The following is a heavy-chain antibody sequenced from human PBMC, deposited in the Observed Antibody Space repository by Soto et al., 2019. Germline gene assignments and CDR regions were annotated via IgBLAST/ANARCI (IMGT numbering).Heavy chain of an antibody. CDR3: ARVVMTTVPASYYYGMDV. Sequence: QVQLVQSGAEVKKPGSSVTVSCKASGGTFSSYASSWVRQAPGQGLEWMGRIIPFIGTANYAQKFQCRVKITGEESTSTAYMELNSLRSEDTAVYYCARVVMTTVPASYYYGMDVWGQGTTVTVSS. J-gene: IGHJ6*02. D-gene: IGHD4-4*01. CDR2: IIPFIGTA. CDR1: GGTFSSYA. V-gene: IGHV1-69*18.